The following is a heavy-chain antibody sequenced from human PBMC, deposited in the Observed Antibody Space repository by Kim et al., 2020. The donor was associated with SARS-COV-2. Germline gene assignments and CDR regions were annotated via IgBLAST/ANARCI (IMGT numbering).Heavy chain of an antibody. J-gene: IGHJ4*02. CDR3: AKDRSLYAAAALDY. V-gene: IGHV3-30*18. D-gene: IGHD6-13*01. CDR1: GFTFSSYG. Sequence: GGSLRLSCAASGFTFSSYGMHWVRQAPGKGLEWVAVISYDGSNKYYADSVKGRFTISRDNSKNTLYLQMNSLRAEDTAVYYCAKDRSLYAAAALDYWGQGTLVTVSS. CDR2: ISYDGSNK.